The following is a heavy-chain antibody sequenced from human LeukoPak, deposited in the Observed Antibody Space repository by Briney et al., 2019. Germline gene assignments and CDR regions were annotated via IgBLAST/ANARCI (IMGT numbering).Heavy chain of an antibody. CDR1: GGSISSSSYY. Sequence: SETLSLTYTVSGGSISSSSYYWGWIRQPPGKGLEWIGTIYYSGSTYYNPSLKSRVTLSVDTSKNQFSLRLSSVTAADTAVYYCARQVYSGTHYFDYWGQGTLVTVSS. D-gene: IGHD1-26*01. J-gene: IGHJ4*02. V-gene: IGHV4-39*01. CDR3: ARQVYSGTHYFDY. CDR2: IYYSGST.